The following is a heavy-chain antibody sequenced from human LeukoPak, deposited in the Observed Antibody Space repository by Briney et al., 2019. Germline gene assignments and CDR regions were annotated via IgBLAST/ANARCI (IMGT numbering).Heavy chain of an antibody. CDR1: GGTFSSYA. Sequence: SVKVSCKASGGTFSSYAISWVRQAPGQGLEWMGGIIPIFGTANYAQKFQGRVTMTRDTSTSTVYMELSSLRSEDTAVYYCARGDHVRIYAESAFDIWGQGTMVSVSS. V-gene: IGHV1-69*05. CDR2: IIPIFGTA. J-gene: IGHJ3*02. D-gene: IGHD5/OR15-5a*01. CDR3: ARGDHVRIYAESAFDI.